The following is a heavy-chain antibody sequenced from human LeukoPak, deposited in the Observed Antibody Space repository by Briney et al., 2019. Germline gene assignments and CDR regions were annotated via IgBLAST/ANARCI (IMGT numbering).Heavy chain of an antibody. J-gene: IGHJ4*02. CDR3: ARASYSYDINGWVPFDY. CDR2: TYTSGST. V-gene: IGHV4-61*02. Sequence: SQTLSLTCTVSGGSISSGSYYWSWIRQPAGKGLEWIGRTYTSGSTNYNPSLKSRVTISVDTSKNQFSLKLSSVTAADTAVYYCARASYSYDINGWVPFDYWGQGTLVTVSS. CDR1: GGSISSGSYY. D-gene: IGHD3-22*01.